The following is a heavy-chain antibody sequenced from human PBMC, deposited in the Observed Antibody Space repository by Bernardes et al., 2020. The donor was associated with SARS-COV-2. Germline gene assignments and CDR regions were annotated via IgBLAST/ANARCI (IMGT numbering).Heavy chain of an antibody. CDR1: GRSNY. Sequence: SETLSLTCAVYGRSNYWSWIRQTPGKGLEWIGEVGRSGNTNYHPSLKSRVTISLDTSKNESFLDLKSVTAADTAVYYCASTSTPYVPGDFWGQGTPVTVSS. CDR2: VGRSGNT. D-gene: IGHD3-10*02. V-gene: IGHV4-34*01. J-gene: IGHJ4*02. CDR3: ASTSTPYVPGDF.